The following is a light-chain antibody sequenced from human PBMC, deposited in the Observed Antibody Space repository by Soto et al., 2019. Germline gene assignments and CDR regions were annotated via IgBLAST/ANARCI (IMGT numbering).Light chain of an antibody. CDR1: QSIHNW. CDR2: ATS. V-gene: IGKV1D-16*01. J-gene: IGKJ4*01. Sequence: DVQMTQSPSSLFASVGDRISITCRASQSIHNWLAWYQQKPGTAPKSLIYATSILQSWVPSRFSGSGSGTDFTLTIHSLQPEDFATYYCQQYNNFPPTFGGGTKVEIK. CDR3: QQYNNFPPT.